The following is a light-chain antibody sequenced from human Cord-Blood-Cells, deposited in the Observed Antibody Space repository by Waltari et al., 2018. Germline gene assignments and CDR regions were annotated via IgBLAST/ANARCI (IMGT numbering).Light chain of an antibody. J-gene: IGLJ2*01. CDR3: SSYTSSSTVV. CDR2: DVR. Sequence: QSALTQPASVSGSPGQSITISCTGTSSDVGGYNYVSWYQQHPGKAPKPMIYDVRKRPSGVSNRFSGSKSGNTASLTISGLQAEDEADYYCSSYTSSSTVVFGGGTKLTVL. CDR1: SSDVGGYNY. V-gene: IGLV2-14*01.